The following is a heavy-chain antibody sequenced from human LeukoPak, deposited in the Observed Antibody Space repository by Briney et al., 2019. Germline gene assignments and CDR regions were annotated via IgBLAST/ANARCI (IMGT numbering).Heavy chain of an antibody. Sequence: SETLSLTCAVYGGSFSGYYWSWIRQPPGKGREWIGEINHSGTTNYNPSLKSRVTISVDTSKNQFSLKLSSVTDAERAVYYCARFRVIWFGEFPYYYYGMDVWGHGTTVTVSS. CDR2: INHSGTT. J-gene: IGHJ6*02. CDR3: ARFRVIWFGEFPYYYYGMDV. D-gene: IGHD3-10*01. CDR1: GGSFSGYY. V-gene: IGHV4-34*01.